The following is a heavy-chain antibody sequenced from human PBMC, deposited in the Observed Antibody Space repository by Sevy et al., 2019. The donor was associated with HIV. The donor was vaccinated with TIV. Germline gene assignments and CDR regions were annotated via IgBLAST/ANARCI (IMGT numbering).Heavy chain of an antibody. Sequence: GGSLRLSCAASGFIFSSYWMTWVRQAPGKGLEWVANIKEDGSEKYYVESVKGRFIISRENAKNSLYLQMNSLRAEDTAVYYCARRRDRRSRLDYAFDYWGQGTLVTVSS. CDR2: IKEDGSEK. D-gene: IGHD4-17*01. CDR3: ARRRDRRSRLDYAFDY. CDR1: GFIFSSYW. J-gene: IGHJ4*02. V-gene: IGHV3-7*01.